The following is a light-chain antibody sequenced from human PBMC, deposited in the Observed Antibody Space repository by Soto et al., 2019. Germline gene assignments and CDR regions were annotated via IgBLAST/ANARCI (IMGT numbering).Light chain of an antibody. CDR3: KHYNSYPT. CDR2: DAS. Sequence: DIQMTQSPSTLSASVGDRVTITCRASQSISSWLDWYQQKPGKAPKLLIYDASSLESRVPSRFSGSGSGTKFTRTISSLQPDDFATYYRKHYNSYPTFGGGTKVEMK. J-gene: IGKJ4*01. V-gene: IGKV1-5*01. CDR1: QSISSW.